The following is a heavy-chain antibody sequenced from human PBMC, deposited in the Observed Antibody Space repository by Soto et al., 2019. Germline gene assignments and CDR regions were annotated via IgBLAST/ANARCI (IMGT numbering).Heavy chain of an antibody. CDR3: ARVYSSSSNYYDMDV. Sequence: QVQLVQSGAEVKKPGDSVKVSCEASGYTFTGYYMHWVRQAPGQGLEWMGWINPNSGGTNYAQKFQGWVTMTRDTSISTAYMELSRLRSDDTAVHYCARVYSSSSNYYDMDVWGQGTTVTVSS. CDR1: GYTFTGYY. CDR2: INPNSGGT. J-gene: IGHJ6*02. D-gene: IGHD6-6*01. V-gene: IGHV1-2*04.